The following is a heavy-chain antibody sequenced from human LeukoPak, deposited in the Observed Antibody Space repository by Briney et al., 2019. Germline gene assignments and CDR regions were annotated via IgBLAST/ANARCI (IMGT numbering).Heavy chain of an antibody. V-gene: IGHV3-30*14. Sequence: GGSLRLSCAASGFTFSGYPIHWVRQAPGKGLEWVAVISYDGSNKYYADSVKGRFTISRDNSKNTLYLQMNSLRAEDTAVYYCARDYFNRMLGGMDVWGQGTTVTVSS. CDR3: ARDYFNRMLGGMDV. D-gene: IGHD3-16*01. J-gene: IGHJ6*02. CDR1: GFTFSGYP. CDR2: ISYDGSNK.